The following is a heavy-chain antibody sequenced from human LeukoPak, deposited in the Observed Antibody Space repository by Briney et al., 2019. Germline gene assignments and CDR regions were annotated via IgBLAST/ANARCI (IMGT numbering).Heavy chain of an antibody. V-gene: IGHV3-23*01. CDR1: GFTFSSYG. Sequence: TGGSLRLSCAAPGFTFSSYGMSWVRQAPGKGLEWVSAISGSGGSTYYADSVKGRFTISRDNSKNTLYLQMNSLRAEDTAVYYCAKDVHYDSSGYFGYWGQGTLVTVSS. CDR3: AKDVHYDSSGYFGY. J-gene: IGHJ4*02. D-gene: IGHD3-22*01. CDR2: ISGSGGST.